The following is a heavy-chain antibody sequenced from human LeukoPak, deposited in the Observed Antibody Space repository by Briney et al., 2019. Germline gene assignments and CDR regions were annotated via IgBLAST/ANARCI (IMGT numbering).Heavy chain of an antibody. J-gene: IGHJ4*02. Sequence: GGSLRLSCAASGFTFSSYWMHWVRQAPGKGLVWISRSNSDVSSTTYADSVKGRFTISSDNAKHTLYLQMTSLLAEDTAVYYCARSVGAAAGPLFDYWGQGTLVTVSS. V-gene: IGHV3-74*01. D-gene: IGHD6-13*01. CDR1: GFTFSSYW. CDR3: ARSVGAAAGPLFDY. CDR2: SNSDVSST.